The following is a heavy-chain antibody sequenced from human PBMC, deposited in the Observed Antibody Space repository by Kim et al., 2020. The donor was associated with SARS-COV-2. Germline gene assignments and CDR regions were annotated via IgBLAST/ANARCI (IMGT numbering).Heavy chain of an antibody. J-gene: IGHJ4*02. CDR3: ARFFYGPGSPSYVYFDD. CDR2: IYYSGST. CDR1: GNSDNYH. D-gene: IGHD3-10*01. Sequence: SETLSLTCTVSGNSDNYHWAWIRQPPGKGLEWIATIYYSGSTYYNPSLKTRVTISVDASKKQFGLKLTSVTAADTAVYYCARFFYGPGSPSYVYFDDWGQGALVTVSS. V-gene: IGHV4-39*01.